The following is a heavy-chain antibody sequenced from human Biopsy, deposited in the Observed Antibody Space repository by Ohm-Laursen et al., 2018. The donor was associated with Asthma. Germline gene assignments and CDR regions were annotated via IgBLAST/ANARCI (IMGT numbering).Heavy chain of an antibody. CDR1: GGSINIGDYY. CDR2: IYYSGST. Sequence: SDTLSLTCPVSGGSINIGDYYWSWIRQHPGKGLEWIGYIYYSGSTYYNPSLKSRVSILIDTSKNQFSLRLSSVTAADTAVYYCARTTYGDDGFDPWGQGTLVTVSS. CDR3: ARTTYGDDGFDP. D-gene: IGHD4-17*01. J-gene: IGHJ5*02. V-gene: IGHV4-31*03.